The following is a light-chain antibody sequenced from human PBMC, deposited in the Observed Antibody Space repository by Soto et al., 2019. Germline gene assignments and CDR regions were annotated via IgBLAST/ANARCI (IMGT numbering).Light chain of an antibody. J-gene: IGLJ1*01. V-gene: IGLV2-14*01. CDR2: EVS. CDR3: SSYTSFSTRYV. CDR1: SSDVGGYNY. Sequence: QSVLTQPATVSGSPGQSITISCTGISSDVGGYNYVSWYQQHPGKAPKLMISEVSNRPSGVSNRFSGSKSGNTASLTISGLQAGDEADYYCSSYTSFSTRYVFGTGTKVTVL.